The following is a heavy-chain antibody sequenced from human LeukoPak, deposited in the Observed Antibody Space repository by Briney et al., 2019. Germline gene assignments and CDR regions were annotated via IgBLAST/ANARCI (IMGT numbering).Heavy chain of an antibody. CDR1: GFTFSSYE. CDR3: ARDGGTRLKYSFGYGDF. CDR2: ISSSGDSI. V-gene: IGHV3-48*03. J-gene: IGHJ4*02. D-gene: IGHD3-22*01. Sequence: PGGSLRLSCAASGFTFSSYEMNWVRQAPGKGLEWVSYISSSGDSIHYADSVKGRFTISRDNAKNSLYLQMNSLRAEDTAVYYCARDGGTRLKYSFGYGDFWGQGTLVTVSS.